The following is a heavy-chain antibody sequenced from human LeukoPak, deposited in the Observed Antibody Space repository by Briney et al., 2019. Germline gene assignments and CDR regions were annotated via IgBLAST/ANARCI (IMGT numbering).Heavy chain of an antibody. D-gene: IGHD2-2*01. V-gene: IGHV3-30*02. CDR1: GFTFSSYG. Sequence: PGGSLRLSCAASGFTFSSYGMHWVRQAPGKGLEWVAFIRYDGSNKYYADSAKGRFTISRDNSKNTLYLQMNSLRAEDTAVYYCAKEGQYCSSTSCRPDGLGYYYYMDVWGKGTTVTVSS. CDR2: IRYDGSNK. J-gene: IGHJ6*03. CDR3: AKEGQYCSSTSCRPDGLGYYYYMDV.